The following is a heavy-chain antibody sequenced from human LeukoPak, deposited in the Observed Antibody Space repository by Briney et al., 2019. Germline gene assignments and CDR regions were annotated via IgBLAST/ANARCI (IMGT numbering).Heavy chain of an antibody. Sequence: SETLSLTCTVSGGSISSYYWSWIRQPPGKGLEWIGYIYYSGSTNYNPSLKSRVTISVDTSKNQFSLKLSSVTAADTAVYYCARGSAQGHYYGSGDDAFDIWGQGTMVTVSS. CDR3: ARGSAQGHYYGSGDDAFDI. CDR2: IYYSGST. D-gene: IGHD3-10*01. V-gene: IGHV4-59*01. J-gene: IGHJ3*02. CDR1: GGSISSYY.